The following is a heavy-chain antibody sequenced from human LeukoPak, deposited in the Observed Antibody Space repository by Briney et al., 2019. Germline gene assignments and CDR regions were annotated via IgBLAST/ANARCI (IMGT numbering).Heavy chain of an antibody. D-gene: IGHD3-10*01. CDR2: MNPNSGNT. J-gene: IGHJ5*02. CDR1: GYTFTSYD. CDR3: ARGKGRSKRNWFDP. V-gene: IGHV1-8*01. Sequence: ASVKVSCKASGYTFTSYDINWVRQATGQGLEWTGWMNPNSGNTGYAQKFQGRVTMTRNTSISTAYMELSSLRSEDTAVYYCARGKGRSKRNWFDPWGQGTLVTVSS.